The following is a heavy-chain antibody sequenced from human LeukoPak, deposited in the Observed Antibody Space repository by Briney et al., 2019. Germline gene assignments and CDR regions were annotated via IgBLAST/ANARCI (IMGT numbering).Heavy chain of an antibody. CDR2: ISSSSSYI. Sequence: PGGSLRLSCAASGFTFSSYSMNWVRQAPGKGLEWVSSISSSSSYIYYADSVKGRFTISRDNAKNSLYLQMSSLRAEDTAVYYCASEYYYDSSGYYYVSSCFDYWGQGTLVTVSS. J-gene: IGHJ4*02. D-gene: IGHD3-22*01. CDR3: ASEYYYDSSGYYYVSSCFDY. V-gene: IGHV3-21*01. CDR1: GFTFSSYS.